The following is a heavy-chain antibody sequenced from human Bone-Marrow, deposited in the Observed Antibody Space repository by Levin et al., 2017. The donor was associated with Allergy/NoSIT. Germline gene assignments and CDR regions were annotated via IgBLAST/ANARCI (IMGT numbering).Heavy chain of an antibody. Sequence: GESLKISCAASGFTFSSFAMNWVRQAPGKGLEWVAGVSGSGGATYYADPVKGRFIISRDNSKNTLYLQMNSLRAADTAVYFCAKRYSSGWYVGGWFDPWGQGTLVTVSS. V-gene: IGHV3-23*01. CDR3: AKRYSSGWYVGGWFDP. D-gene: IGHD6-19*01. J-gene: IGHJ5*02. CDR1: GFTFSSFA. CDR2: VSGSGGAT.